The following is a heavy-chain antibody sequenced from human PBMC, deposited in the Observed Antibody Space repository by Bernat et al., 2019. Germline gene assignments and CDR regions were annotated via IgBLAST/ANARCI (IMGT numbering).Heavy chain of an antibody. CDR3: AGGSGNYGHYYFDS. J-gene: IGHJ4*02. CDR2: ISSSGTYI. V-gene: IGHV3-21*01. CDR1: GFTFTCCS. Sequence: EVQLVESGGGLVKPGGSLTLSCAASGFTFTCCSMNWVRQDPGKGLEWVSSISSSGTYIYYADSVKGRFTISRDNARNSLYLQMNSLRADDTAVYYCAGGSGNYGHYYFDSWGQGTLVTVSS. D-gene: IGHD3-10*01.